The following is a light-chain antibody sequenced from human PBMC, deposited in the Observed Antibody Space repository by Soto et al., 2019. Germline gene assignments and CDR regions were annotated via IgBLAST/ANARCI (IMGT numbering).Light chain of an antibody. CDR2: KAS. V-gene: IGKV1-5*03. CDR1: QSISSR. J-gene: IGKJ1*01. CDR3: QQYYSSPLT. Sequence: EIEMTQAPSTLSASVGERVTLSCRASQSISSRLAWYQQKPGKAPKLLIYKASTLATGVPSRFSGSGSGTEFTLTISSLQPDDFAAYYCQQYYSSPLTFGQGTKVDIK.